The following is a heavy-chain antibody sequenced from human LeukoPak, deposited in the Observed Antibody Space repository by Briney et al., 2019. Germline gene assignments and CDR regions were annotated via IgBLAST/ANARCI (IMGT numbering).Heavy chain of an antibody. CDR2: IYYSGST. CDR1: GGSISSYY. CDR3: ARETTVTPDAFDI. J-gene: IGHJ3*02. D-gene: IGHD4-17*01. Sequence: SETLSLTCTVSGGSISSYYWSWIRQPPGKGLEWIGNIYYSGSTNYNPSLKSRVTISVDTSKNQFSLKLSSVTAADTAVYYCARETTVTPDAFDIWGQGTMVTVSS. V-gene: IGHV4-59*01.